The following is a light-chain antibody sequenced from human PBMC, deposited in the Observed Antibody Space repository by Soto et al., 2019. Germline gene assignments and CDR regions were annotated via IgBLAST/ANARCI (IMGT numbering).Light chain of an antibody. V-gene: IGKV1-39*01. CDR3: QQSYSTPRT. Sequence: DIQMTQSPSTLSASVGDRVTITCRASQSLGIWLAWHQQKPGKAPKLLIYDASTLKSGVPSRFSGSGSGTDFTLTISSLQPEDFATYYCQQSYSTPRTFGQGTKVDIK. J-gene: IGKJ1*01. CDR1: QSLGIW. CDR2: DAS.